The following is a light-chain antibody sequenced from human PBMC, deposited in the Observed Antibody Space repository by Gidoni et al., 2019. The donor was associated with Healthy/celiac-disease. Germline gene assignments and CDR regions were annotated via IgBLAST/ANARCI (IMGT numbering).Light chain of an antibody. Sequence: DIQITQSPSTLSASVGDRVTITCRASQSISSWLAWYQQKPGKAPKLLSYDASSLESGVPSRCSGSGSGTEFTLTISSLQPDDFATYYCQQYNSYLWTFGQGTKVEIK. CDR2: DAS. J-gene: IGKJ1*01. CDR3: QQYNSYLWT. CDR1: QSISSW. V-gene: IGKV1-5*01.